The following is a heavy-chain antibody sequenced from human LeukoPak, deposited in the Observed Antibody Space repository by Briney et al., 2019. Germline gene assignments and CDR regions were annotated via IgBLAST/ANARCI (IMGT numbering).Heavy chain of an antibody. CDR2: INHSGST. Sequence: SETLSLTCAVYGGSFSGYYWSWIRQPPGKGLEWIGEINHSGSTNYNPSLKSRVTISVDTSKNQFSLKMSSVTAADTAVYYCARVRYWGQGTLVTVSS. CDR3: ARVRY. V-gene: IGHV4-34*01. J-gene: IGHJ4*02. CDR1: GGSFSGYY.